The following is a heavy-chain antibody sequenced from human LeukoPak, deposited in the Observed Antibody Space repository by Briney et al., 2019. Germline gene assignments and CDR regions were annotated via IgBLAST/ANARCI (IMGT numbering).Heavy chain of an antibody. Sequence: SVKVSCKASGYTFTSYGISWMRQAPGQGLEWMGRIIPILGIANYAQKFQGRVTITADKSTSTAYMELSSLRSEDTAVYYCARVGGTLDDAFDIWGQGTLVTVSS. D-gene: IGHD3-10*01. CDR3: ARVGGTLDDAFDI. J-gene: IGHJ3*02. V-gene: IGHV1-69*04. CDR1: GYTFTSYG. CDR2: IIPILGIA.